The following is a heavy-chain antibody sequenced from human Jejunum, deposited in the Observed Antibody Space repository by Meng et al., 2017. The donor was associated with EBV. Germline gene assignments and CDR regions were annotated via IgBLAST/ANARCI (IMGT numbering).Heavy chain of an antibody. CDR2: TNEDGRIT. CDR3: SRDLAGSDDD. CDR1: GFTLSSYW. V-gene: IGHV3-74*01. Sequence: VGSGGAVVKAGGSLRLYCADSGFTLSSYWMHWVRQAPGQGLVWVSRTNEDGRITNYADSVKGRFTISRDNTKNTLYLQMNSLRAEDTAVYFCSRDLAGSDDDWGQGTLVTVSS. D-gene: IGHD6-25*01. J-gene: IGHJ4*02.